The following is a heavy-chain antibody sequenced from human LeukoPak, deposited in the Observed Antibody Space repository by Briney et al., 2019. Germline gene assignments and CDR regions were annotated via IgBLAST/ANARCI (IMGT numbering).Heavy chain of an antibody. CDR3: TRDRMSRPVFYYGSGSSRGYFDL. CDR1: GGPVNSGGHY. D-gene: IGHD3-10*01. CDR2: LYYSGST. J-gene: IGHJ2*01. Sequence: SETLSLPCTVSGGPVNSGGHYWLCMPHPPGEPRVGLGYLYYSGSTNYNPSLKRRDTISVDAHKPQFPLTLISVTAGDTSVYYCTRDRMSRPVFYYGSGSSRGYFDLWGRGTLVTVSS. V-gene: IGHV4-61*08.